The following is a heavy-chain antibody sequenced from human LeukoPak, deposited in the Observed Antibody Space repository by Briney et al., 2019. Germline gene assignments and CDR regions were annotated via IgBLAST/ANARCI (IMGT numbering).Heavy chain of an antibody. CDR2: ISYNGGNM. Sequence: GGSLRLSCVISGFNLDDYAMHWVRQAPGKGLEWVSGISYNGGNMGYADSVKGRFTISRDNSKNTLYLQMNSLRAEDTAVYYCAKDRDIVATYSDYWGQGTLVTVSS. V-gene: IGHV3-9*01. J-gene: IGHJ4*02. D-gene: IGHD5-12*01. CDR3: AKDRDIVATYSDY. CDR1: GFNLDDYA.